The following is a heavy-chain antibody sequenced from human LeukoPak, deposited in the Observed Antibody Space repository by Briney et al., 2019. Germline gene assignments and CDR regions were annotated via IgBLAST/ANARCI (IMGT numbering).Heavy chain of an antibody. CDR2: INAGNGNT. CDR1: GYTFTTYA. V-gene: IGHV1-3*01. Sequence: ASVKVSCKASGYTFTTYAMHWVRQAPGQRLEWMGWINAGNGNTKYSQKFQGRVTITRDTSASTAYMELSSLRSEDTAVYYCARDPNYYGMGVWGQGTTVTVSS. CDR3: ARDPNYYGMGV. J-gene: IGHJ6*02.